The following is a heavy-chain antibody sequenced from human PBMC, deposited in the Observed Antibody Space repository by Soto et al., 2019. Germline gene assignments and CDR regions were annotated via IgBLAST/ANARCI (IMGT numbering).Heavy chain of an antibody. D-gene: IGHD3-9*01. CDR2: IYSKTGTI. CDR1: GYIFNNFG. V-gene: IGHV1-18*01. CDR3: ARDFDFDIDY. J-gene: IGHJ4*02. Sequence: QVQLVQSGAEVQKPGASVKVSCKTSGYIFNNFGITWVRQAPGLGLEWLGWIYSKTGTINLPQKFQGRVTMTTDTSTSTAFMELRSLTFDDSAVYFCARDFDFDIDYWGQGTPVTVS.